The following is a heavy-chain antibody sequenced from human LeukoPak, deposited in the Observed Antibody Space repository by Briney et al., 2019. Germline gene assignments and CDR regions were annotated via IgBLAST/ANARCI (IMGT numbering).Heavy chain of an antibody. CDR1: GYTFTSYG. CDR3: ARGVATNRYYFDY. Sequence: GASVKVSCKNSGYTFTSYGMHWVRQAPGQRLEWMGWINAGNGNTKYSQKFQGRVTITRDTSASTAYMELSSLRSEDTAVYSCARGVATNRYYFDYWGQGTLVTVSS. J-gene: IGHJ4*02. V-gene: IGHV1-3*01. CDR2: INAGNGNT. D-gene: IGHD5-12*01.